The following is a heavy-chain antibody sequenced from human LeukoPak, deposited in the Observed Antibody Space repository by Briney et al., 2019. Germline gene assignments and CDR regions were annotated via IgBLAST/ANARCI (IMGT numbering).Heavy chain of an antibody. Sequence: SQTLSLTCAVSDGAINSDSFSWGWIRQPPGKGLEWIGYIYRKLGTYYSPSLKGRATISVDRPKNHFSLNLASVTAADTAVYYCARVVGSGFYPDSWGQGILVTVSS. J-gene: IGHJ4*02. D-gene: IGHD3-22*01. CDR2: IYRKLGT. CDR1: DGAINSDSFS. CDR3: ARVVGSGFYPDS. V-gene: IGHV4-30-2*01.